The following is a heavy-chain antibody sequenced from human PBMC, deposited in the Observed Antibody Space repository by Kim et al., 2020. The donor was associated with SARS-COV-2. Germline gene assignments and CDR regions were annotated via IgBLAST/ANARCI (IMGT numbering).Heavy chain of an antibody. CDR2: ISNDGSNE. D-gene: IGHD5-12*01. Sequence: GGSLRLSCAASGFTFSSYDMHWVRQAPGKGLEWVAVISNDGSNEYYADSVKGRFTISRDNSKNTLYLQMNSLRAEDTAVYYCAREFNGGYDLNYWGQGTLVTVSS. CDR3: AREFNGGYDLNY. J-gene: IGHJ4*02. CDR1: GFTFSSYD. V-gene: IGHV3-30-3*01.